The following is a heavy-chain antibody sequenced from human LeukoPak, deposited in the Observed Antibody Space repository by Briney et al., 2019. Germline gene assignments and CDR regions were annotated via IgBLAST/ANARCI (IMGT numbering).Heavy chain of an antibody. CDR1: GGSISGYY. V-gene: IGHV4-4*07. Sequence: PSETLSLTCTVSGGSISGYYWSWIRQPAGKGLEWIGRIYTSGSTNYNPSLKSRVTMSVDTSKNQFSLKLSPVTAADTAVYYCATSPHWYFDLWGRGTLVTVSS. CDR3: ATSPHWYFDL. J-gene: IGHJ2*01. CDR2: IYTSGST.